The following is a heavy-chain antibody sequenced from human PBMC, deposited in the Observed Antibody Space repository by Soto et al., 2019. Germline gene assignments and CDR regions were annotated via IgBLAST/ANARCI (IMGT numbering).Heavy chain of an antibody. Sequence: PGGSLRLSCAASGFTFSSYAMSWVRQAPGKGLEWVSAISGSGGSTYYADSVKGRFTISRDNSKNTLYLQMNSLRAEDTAVYYCAKDRTPIMITFGGVFDYWGQGTLVTVSS. J-gene: IGHJ4*02. CDR2: ISGSGGST. CDR3: AKDRTPIMITFGGVFDY. V-gene: IGHV3-23*01. D-gene: IGHD3-16*01. CDR1: GFTFSSYA.